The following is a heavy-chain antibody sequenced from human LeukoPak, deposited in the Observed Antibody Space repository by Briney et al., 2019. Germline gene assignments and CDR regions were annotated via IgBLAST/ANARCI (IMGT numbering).Heavy chain of an antibody. CDR1: GYTLTELS. Sequence: ASVKVSCKASGYTLTELSIHWVRQARGKGLEGMGGFDPEDGDTVYAQRFQGRVTMTEDTSKGTAFMELSSLRSEDTAVYYCATGNYYDKSGYYPSGYWGQGTLVTVSS. V-gene: IGHV1-24*01. CDR2: FDPEDGDT. D-gene: IGHD3-22*01. CDR3: ATGNYYDKSGYYPSGY. J-gene: IGHJ4*02.